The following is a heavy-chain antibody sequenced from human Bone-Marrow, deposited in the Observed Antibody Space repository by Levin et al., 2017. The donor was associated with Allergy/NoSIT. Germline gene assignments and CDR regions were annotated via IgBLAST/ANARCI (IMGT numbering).Heavy chain of an antibody. CDR1: GFTFGSYG. CDR2: ISYDGSEK. V-gene: IGHV3-30*03. CDR3: VRVLTSYYMDV. Sequence: PGGSLRLSCAASGFTFGSYGLHWVRQAPGKGLEWVSMISYDGSEKTYADSVKGRFTISRDNSKNTLHLQMDSLRPEDTAVYYCVRVLTSYYMDVWGKGTTVTVSS. J-gene: IGHJ6*03.